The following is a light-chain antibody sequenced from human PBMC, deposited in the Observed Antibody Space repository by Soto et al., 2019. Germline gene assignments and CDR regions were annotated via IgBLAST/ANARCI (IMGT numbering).Light chain of an antibody. J-gene: IGKJ1*01. Sequence: EIVLTQSPATLSLSPGERATLSCWASQSVSSYLAWYQHKPGQAPRLLIYDASNRATGIPARFSGSGSGIDFTLTISSLEPEDFAVYYCQQRSNWPWTFGQGTKVEIK. CDR1: QSVSSY. V-gene: IGKV3-11*01. CDR2: DAS. CDR3: QQRSNWPWT.